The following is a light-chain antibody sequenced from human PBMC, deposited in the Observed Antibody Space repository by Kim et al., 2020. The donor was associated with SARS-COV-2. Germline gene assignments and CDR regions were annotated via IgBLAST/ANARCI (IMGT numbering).Light chain of an antibody. CDR2: DAS. CDR1: QDIINS. CDR3: QQYDNLPYS. V-gene: IGKV1-33*01. J-gene: IGKJ2*03. Sequence: SASVGDRVTITCRASQDIINSLHWYQHKPGKAPKLLIYDASSLETGVPSRFSGSGSGTSFTFTITSLQPEDVATYYCQQYDNLPYSFGQGTKLEI.